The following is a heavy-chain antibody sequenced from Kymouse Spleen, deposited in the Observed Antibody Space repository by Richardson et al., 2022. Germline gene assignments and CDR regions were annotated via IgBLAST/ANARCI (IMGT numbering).Heavy chain of an antibody. V-gene: IGHV4-59*01. CDR1: GGSISSYY. J-gene: IGHJ4*02. D-gene: IGHD1-7*01. CDR3: ARGTGTRQDY. CDR2: IYYSGST. Sequence: QVQLQESGPGLVKPSETLSLTCTVSGGSISSYYWSWIRQPPGKGLEWIGYIYYSGSTNYNPSLKSRVTISVDTSKNQFSLKLSSVTAADTAVYYCARGTGTRQDYWGQGTLVTVSS.